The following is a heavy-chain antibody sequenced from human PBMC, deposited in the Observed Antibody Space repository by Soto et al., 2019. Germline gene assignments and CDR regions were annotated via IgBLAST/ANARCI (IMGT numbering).Heavy chain of an antibody. CDR2: ISGSGGGT. Sequence: GXSLRLSCAASGFTFSSYALSWVRQAPGKGLEWVSLISGSGGGTYYADSVKGRFTISRDNSKNTLYLQMNSLRAEDTAVFYCAKHLSNGSPDYWGQGTLVTVSS. V-gene: IGHV3-23*01. J-gene: IGHJ4*02. D-gene: IGHD2-15*01. CDR1: GFTFSSYA. CDR3: AKHLSNGSPDY.